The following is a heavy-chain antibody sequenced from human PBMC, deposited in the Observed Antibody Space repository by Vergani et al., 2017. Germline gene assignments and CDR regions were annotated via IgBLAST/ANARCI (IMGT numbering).Heavy chain of an antibody. V-gene: IGHV2-70*01. J-gene: IGHJ4*02. CDR3: ARIRRRGRSGYDIFDF. Sequence: QVTLRESGPALVKPTQTLTLTCTFSGFSILTSEMCVSWIRQPPGKALEWLALIDWNDNKYFNTSLKTRLTISKDASKNQVVLTMTNKDPVDTATYYCARIRRRGRSGYDIFDFWGQGNLGT. CDR2: IDWNDNK. CDR1: GFSILTSEMC. D-gene: IGHD5-12*01.